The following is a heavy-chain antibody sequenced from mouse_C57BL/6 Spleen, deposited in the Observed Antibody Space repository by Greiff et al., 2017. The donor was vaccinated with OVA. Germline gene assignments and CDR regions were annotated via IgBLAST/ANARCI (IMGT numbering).Heavy chain of an antibody. J-gene: IGHJ2*01. CDR2: IDPSDSYT. CDR3: AREGLTDDY. D-gene: IGHD4-1*01. V-gene: IGHV1-59*01. CDR1: GYTFTSYW. Sequence: VQLQQPGAELVRPGTSVKLSCKASGYTFTSYWMHWVKQRPGQGLEWIGVIDPSDSYTNYNQKFKGKATLTVDTSSSTAYMQLSSLTSEDSAVYYCAREGLTDDYWGQGTTLTVSS.